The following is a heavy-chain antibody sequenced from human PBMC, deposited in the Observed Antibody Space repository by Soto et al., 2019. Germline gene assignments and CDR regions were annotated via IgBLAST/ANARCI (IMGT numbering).Heavy chain of an antibody. CDR1: GFTFSSYA. CDR2: IDNSGANT. J-gene: IGHJ4*02. V-gene: IGHV3-23*01. D-gene: IGHD4-17*01. Sequence: GGSLRLSCAASGFTFSSYALTWVRQAPGKGLEWVSAIDNSGANTFYADSVRGRFTISRDNSKNALFLQLNSLRAEDSAIYFCAILNKYGAEGIWGQGTLVTVAS. CDR3: AILNKYGAEGI.